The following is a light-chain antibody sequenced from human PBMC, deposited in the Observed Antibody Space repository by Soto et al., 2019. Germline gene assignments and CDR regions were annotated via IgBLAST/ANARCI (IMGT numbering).Light chain of an antibody. CDR1: SSNIGSNT. V-gene: IGLV1-44*01. Sequence: QSVLTQPPSASGTPGQRVTISCSGSSSNIGSNTVNWYQQLPGTAPKLLIYSNNQRPSGVPDRFPGSRSGTSASLAISGLQSEDEGDYYCAAWDDSLNGRGVFGGGTKLTVL. CDR2: SNN. J-gene: IGLJ3*02. CDR3: AAWDDSLNGRGV.